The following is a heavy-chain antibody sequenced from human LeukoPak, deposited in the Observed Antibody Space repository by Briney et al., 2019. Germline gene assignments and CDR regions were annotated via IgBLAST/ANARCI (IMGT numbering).Heavy chain of an antibody. D-gene: IGHD3-9*01. CDR3: AGVGSYDILTGYYPYYFDY. CDR2: INPNSGGT. Sequence: ASVKVSCKASGYTFTGYYMHWVRQAPGQGLEWMGWINPNSGGTNYAQKFQGWVTMTRDTSISTAYMELSRLRSDDTAVYYCAGVGSYDILTGYYPYYFDYWGQGTLVTVSS. CDR1: GYTFTGYY. V-gene: IGHV1-2*04. J-gene: IGHJ4*02.